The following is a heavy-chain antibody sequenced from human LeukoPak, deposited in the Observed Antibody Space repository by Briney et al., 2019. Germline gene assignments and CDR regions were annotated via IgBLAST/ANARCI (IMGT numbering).Heavy chain of an antibody. J-gene: IGHJ4*02. CDR3: AREISGERTYYFDY. CDR2: ISYDGSNK. V-gene: IGHV3-30-3*01. Sequence: PGGSLRLSCAASGFTFSSYAMHWVRQAPGKGLEWVAVISYDGSNKYYEDSVKGRFTISRDNSKNTLYLQMNSLRAEDTAVYYCAREISGERTYYFDYWGQGTLVTVSS. D-gene: IGHD1-26*01. CDR1: GFTFSSYA.